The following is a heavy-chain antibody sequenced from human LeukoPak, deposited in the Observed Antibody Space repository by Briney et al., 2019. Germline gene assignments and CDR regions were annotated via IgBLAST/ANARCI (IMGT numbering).Heavy chain of an antibody. CDR3: ARGRMGATPYYFDY. CDR1: GFTFSSYS. Sequence: GGSLRLSCAASGFTFSSYSMNWVRQAPGKGLEWVSSISSSSSYIYYADSVKGRFTISRDNAKNSLYLQMNSLRAEDTAVYYCARGRMGATPYYFDYWGQGTLVTVSS. D-gene: IGHD1-26*01. J-gene: IGHJ4*02. V-gene: IGHV3-21*01. CDR2: ISSSSSYI.